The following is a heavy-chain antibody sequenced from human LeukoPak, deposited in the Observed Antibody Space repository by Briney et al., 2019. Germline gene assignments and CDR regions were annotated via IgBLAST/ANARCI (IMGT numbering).Heavy chain of an antibody. D-gene: IGHD2-2*02. J-gene: IGHJ4*02. V-gene: IGHV3-74*01. Sequence: PGGTLRHSCAASGCTFSSYWIHWGRQAPGKGVVWVSRINSDGSSTSCADSVKGRFTISRDNAKNTLYLQMNSLRAEDTAVYYCARDTTIVVVPAAIGDFDYWGQGTLVTVSS. CDR3: ARDTTIVVVPAAIGDFDY. CDR1: GCTFSSYW. CDR2: INSDGSST.